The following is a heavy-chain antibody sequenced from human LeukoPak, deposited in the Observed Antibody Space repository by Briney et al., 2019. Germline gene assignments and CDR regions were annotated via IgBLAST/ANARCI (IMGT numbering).Heavy chain of an antibody. CDR1: GYTFTSYG. CDR3: AREGGRYCSGGSCYSSNGWYGGLNY. J-gene: IGHJ4*02. CDR2: ISTHNGHT. V-gene: IGHV1-18*01. Sequence: ASVKVSYKASGYTFTSYGISWVRQAPGQGLEWMGWISTHNGHTNYARKVQGRVTMTTDTSTSTAYMELRSLRSDDTAVYYCAREGGRYCSGGSCYSSNGWYGGLNYWGQGTLVTVSS. D-gene: IGHD2-15*01.